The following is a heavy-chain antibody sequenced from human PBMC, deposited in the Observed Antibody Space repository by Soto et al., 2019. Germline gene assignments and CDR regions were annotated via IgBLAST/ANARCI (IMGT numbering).Heavy chain of an antibody. CDR3: AKATGLTQRTTYFDY. D-gene: IGHD3-9*01. CDR1: GVTFSRYG. V-gene: IGHV3-30*18. CDR2: ISYDGSNK. Sequence: QVQLVESVGGVVQPGRSLRLYCAASGVTFSRYGMHWVRQAPGKGREWVAVISYDGSNKYYADSVKGRFTISRDNSKNTLYLQMNSLRAEDTAVYYGAKATGLTQRTTYFDYWGQGTLVTVSS. J-gene: IGHJ4*02.